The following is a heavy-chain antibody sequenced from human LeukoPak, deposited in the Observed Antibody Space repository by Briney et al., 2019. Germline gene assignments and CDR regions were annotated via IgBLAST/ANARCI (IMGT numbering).Heavy chain of an antibody. Sequence: SVKVSCKASGGTFNSYAISWVRQAPGQGLEWMGGIIPIFGTANYAQKFQGRVTITADKSTSTAYMELSSLRSEDTAVYYCARASTPYAPAFYGMDVWGKGTTVTVSS. D-gene: IGHD2-2*01. J-gene: IGHJ6*04. CDR2: IIPIFGTA. V-gene: IGHV1-69*06. CDR1: GGTFNSYA. CDR3: ARASTPYAPAFYGMDV.